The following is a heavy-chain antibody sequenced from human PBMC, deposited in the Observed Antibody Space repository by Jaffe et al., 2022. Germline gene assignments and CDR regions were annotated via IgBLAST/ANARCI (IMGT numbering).Heavy chain of an antibody. CDR1: GGSISSGSYY. CDR2: IYTSGST. V-gene: IGHV4-61*02. D-gene: IGHD3-16*02. Sequence: QVQLQESGPGLVKPSQTLSLTCTVSGGSISSGSYYWSWIRQPAGKGLEWIGRIYTSGSTNYNPSLKSRVTISVDTSKNQFSLKLSSVTAADTAVYYCARDGPITFGGVISSDETWFDPWGQGTLVTVSS. CDR3: ARDGPITFGGVISSDETWFDP. J-gene: IGHJ5*02.